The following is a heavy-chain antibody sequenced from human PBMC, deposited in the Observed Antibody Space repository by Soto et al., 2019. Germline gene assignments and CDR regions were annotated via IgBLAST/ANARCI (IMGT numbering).Heavy chain of an antibody. D-gene: IGHD3-3*01. Sequence: QVQLQQWGAGLLKPSETLSLTCAVYGGSFSGYYWSWIRQPPGKGLEWIGEINHSGSTNYNPYLKSRVTISVDACKLQFALKLSSVTAADTAVYYCARGRGDDFWSGYSSYYYDGMDVWGQGTTVTVSS. CDR2: INHSGST. CDR3: ARGRGDDFWSGYSSYYYDGMDV. CDR1: GGSFSGYY. V-gene: IGHV4-34*01. J-gene: IGHJ6*02.